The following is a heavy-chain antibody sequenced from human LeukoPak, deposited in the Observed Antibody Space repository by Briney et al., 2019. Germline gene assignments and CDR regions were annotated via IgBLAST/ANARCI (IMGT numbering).Heavy chain of an antibody. CDR1: GYSFTSYW. CDR3: ARLLLLFDYYYDSSGYYSPLDY. V-gene: IGHV5-51*01. Sequence: GESLKISCKGSGYSFTSYWIGWVRQMPGKGLEWMGIIYPGDSDTRYSPSFQGQVTISADKSISTAYLQWSSLKASDTAMYYCARLLLLFDYYYDSSGYYSPLDYWGQGTLVTVSS. D-gene: IGHD3-22*01. CDR2: IYPGDSDT. J-gene: IGHJ4*02.